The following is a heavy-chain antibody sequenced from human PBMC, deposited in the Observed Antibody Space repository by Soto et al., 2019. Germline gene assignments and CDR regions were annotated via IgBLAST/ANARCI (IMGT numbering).Heavy chain of an antibody. D-gene: IGHD6-19*01. CDR1: GFTFSSYA. J-gene: IGHJ3*02. CDR2: ISGGGSA. Sequence: EVQVLESGGGLVQPGGSLRLSCAASGFTFSSYAMTWVRQAPGKGLEWVSGISGGGSADYTDSVKGRFTISRDNSKNTLYRQMNSLRGEDRAVYYCAERLPVAGRAFDIWGQGTMVTVSS. V-gene: IGHV3-23*01. CDR3: AERLPVAGRAFDI.